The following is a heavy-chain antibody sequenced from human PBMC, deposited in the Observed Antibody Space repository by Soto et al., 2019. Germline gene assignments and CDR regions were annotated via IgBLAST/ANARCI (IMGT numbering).Heavy chain of an antibody. Sequence: LSLTCTVSGGSISSYYWSWIRQPPGKGLEWIGYIYYSGSTNYNPSLKSRVTISVDTSKNQFSLKLSSVTAADTAVYYCARDPSAYGSKDYYYYGMDVWGQGTTVTVSS. J-gene: IGHJ6*02. CDR3: ARDPSAYGSKDYYYYGMDV. CDR1: GGSISSYY. CDR2: IYYSGST. V-gene: IGHV4-59*01. D-gene: IGHD3-10*01.